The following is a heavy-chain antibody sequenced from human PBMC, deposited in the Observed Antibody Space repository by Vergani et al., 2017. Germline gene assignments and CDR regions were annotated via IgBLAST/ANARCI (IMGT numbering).Heavy chain of an antibody. J-gene: IGHJ4*02. Sequence: QVRLQESGPGLVKPSETLSLTCTVSGGSISSYYWSWIRQPPGKGLEWIGYIYYSGSTNYNPSLKSRVTISVDTSKNQFSLKLSSVTAADTAVYYCARGVVVVAAAHYFDYWGQGTLVTVSS. CDR3: ARGVVVVAAAHYFDY. CDR2: IYYSGST. CDR1: GGSISSYY. D-gene: IGHD2-15*01. V-gene: IGHV4-59*01.